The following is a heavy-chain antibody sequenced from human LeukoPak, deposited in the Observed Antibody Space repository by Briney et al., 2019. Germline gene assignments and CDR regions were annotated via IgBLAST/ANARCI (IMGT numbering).Heavy chain of an antibody. J-gene: IGHJ4*02. D-gene: IGHD3-22*01. CDR3: ARAKYYYDSSGYYLSPFDY. Sequence: GGSLRLSCAASGFTFSSYEMNWVRQAPGKGLEWVSYISSSGSTIYYADSVKGRFTISRDNAKNSLYLQMNSLRAEDTAVYYCARAKYYYDSSGYYLSPFDYWGQGTLVTVSS. CDR2: ISSSGSTI. V-gene: IGHV3-48*03. CDR1: GFTFSSYE.